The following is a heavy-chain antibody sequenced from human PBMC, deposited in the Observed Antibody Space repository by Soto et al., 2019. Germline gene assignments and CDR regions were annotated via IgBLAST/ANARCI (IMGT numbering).Heavy chain of an antibody. Sequence: GGSLRLSCAASGFNFNTYGMHWVRQAPGKGLEWVAVIWYDGSNEQYADSVKGRFTISRDNSKNTLYLQMNSLRVEDTALYYCVRPAGGNPGGYKYGFDYWGQGTVVTVSS. CDR2: IWYDGSNE. J-gene: IGHJ4*02. CDR3: VRPAGGNPGGYKYGFDY. V-gene: IGHV3-33*01. D-gene: IGHD5-18*01. CDR1: GFNFNTYG.